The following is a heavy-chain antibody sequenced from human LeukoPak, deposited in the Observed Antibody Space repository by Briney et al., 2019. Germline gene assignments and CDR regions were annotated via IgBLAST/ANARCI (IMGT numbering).Heavy chain of an antibody. CDR2: INHSGST. V-gene: IGHV4-34*01. D-gene: IGHD6-25*01. CDR1: GGSFSGYY. CDR3: ARGLKFQGGPHAFDI. J-gene: IGHJ3*02. Sequence: PSETLSLTCAVYGGSFSGYYWSWIRQPPGKGLEWIGEINHSGSTNYNPSLKSRVTISVDTSKNQFSLKLSSVTAADTAVYYCARGLKFQGGPHAFDIWGQGTMVTVSS.